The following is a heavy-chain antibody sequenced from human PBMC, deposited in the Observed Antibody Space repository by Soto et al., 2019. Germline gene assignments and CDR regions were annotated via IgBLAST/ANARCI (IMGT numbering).Heavy chain of an antibody. J-gene: IGHJ3*02. Sequence: RESLKISCKGSGYSFTSYWIGWVRQMPGKGLEWMGIIYPGDSDTRYSPSFQGQVTISADKSISTAYLQWSSLKASDTAMYYCARHGQGPIIVGHTGDGLDIWGQGTMLTVSS. V-gene: IGHV5-51*01. CDR2: IYPGDSDT. D-gene: IGHD1-26*01. CDR3: ARHGQGPIIVGHTGDGLDI. CDR1: GYSFTSYW.